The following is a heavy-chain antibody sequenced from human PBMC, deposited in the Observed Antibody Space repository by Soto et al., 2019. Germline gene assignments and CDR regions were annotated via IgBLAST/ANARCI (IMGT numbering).Heavy chain of an antibody. D-gene: IGHD6-6*01. V-gene: IGHV2-5*01. CDR3: AHRRRWGRAARLDYYYYGIDV. Sequence: SGPTLVNPTQTLTLTCTFSGFSLSTSGVGVGWIRQPPGKALGWLALIYWNDDKRYSPSLKSRLTITKVTSKNQVVLTMTNMDSVDTATYNCAHRRRWGRAARLDYYYYGIDVWGQGTTVTVSS. CDR2: IYWNDDK. CDR1: GFSLSTSGVG. J-gene: IGHJ6*02.